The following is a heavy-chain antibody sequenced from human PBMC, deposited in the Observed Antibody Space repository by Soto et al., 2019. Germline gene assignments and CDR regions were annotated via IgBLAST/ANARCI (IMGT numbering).Heavy chain of an antibody. D-gene: IGHD4-17*01. Sequence: QVQLVQSGAEVKKPGSSVKVSCKASGGTFSSYAISWVRQAPGQGLEWMGGIIPIFGTANYAQKFQGRVKISGDGSAGTASMERGSGRSEDTAVYYCARDWGGGDGDKARFDYWGQGTLVTVSS. CDR1: GGTFSSYA. J-gene: IGHJ4*02. CDR3: ARDWGGGDGDKARFDY. V-gene: IGHV1-69*12. CDR2: IIPIFGTA.